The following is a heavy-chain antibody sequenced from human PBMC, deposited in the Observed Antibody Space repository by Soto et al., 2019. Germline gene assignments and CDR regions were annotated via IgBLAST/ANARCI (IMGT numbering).Heavy chain of an antibody. J-gene: IGHJ4*02. D-gene: IGHD2-2*01. CDR1: GYSFTHYG. CDR3: ARDERRTCTSSTCYYFDY. Sequence: QVQLVQSGAEVKEPGASVKVSCKASGYSFTHYGFSWVRQAPGQGLEWMAWTSADNGDTNYAPKLQGRVTLTTDTSTGTVYMELRSLRSDDTAVYYCARDERRTCTSSTCYYFDYWGQGTLVSVSS. CDR2: TSADNGDT. V-gene: IGHV1-18*04.